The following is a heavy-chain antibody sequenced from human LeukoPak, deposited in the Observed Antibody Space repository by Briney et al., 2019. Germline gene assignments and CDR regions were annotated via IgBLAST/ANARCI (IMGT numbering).Heavy chain of an antibody. J-gene: IGHJ4*02. CDR3: TGHGSNSY. CDR1: GFTFSSYG. V-gene: IGHV3-30*03. D-gene: IGHD5-24*01. Sequence: GGSLRLSCAASGFTFSSYGMRWVRQAPGKGLEWVAVISYDGSNKYYADSVKGRFTISRDNSKNTLYLQMNSLRAEDTALYYATGHGSNSYWGQGTLVAVSS. CDR2: ISYDGSNK.